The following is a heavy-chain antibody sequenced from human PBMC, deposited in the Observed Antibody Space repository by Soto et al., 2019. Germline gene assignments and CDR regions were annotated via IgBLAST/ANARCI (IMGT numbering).Heavy chain of an antibody. CDR3: ARGYSSSWYNWFDP. CDR1: GGSFSGYY. Sequence: NPSETLSLTCAVYGGSFSGYYWSWIRQPPGKGLEWIGEINHSGSTNYNPSLKSRVTISVDTSKNQFSLKLSSVTAADTAVYYCARGYSSSWYNWFDPWGQGTLVTVSS. J-gene: IGHJ5*02. D-gene: IGHD6-13*01. CDR2: INHSGST. V-gene: IGHV4-34*01.